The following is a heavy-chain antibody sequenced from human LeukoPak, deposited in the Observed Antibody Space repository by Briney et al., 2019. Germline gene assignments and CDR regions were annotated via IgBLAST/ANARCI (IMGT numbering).Heavy chain of an antibody. V-gene: IGHV3-23*01. J-gene: IGHJ4*02. D-gene: IGHD4-17*01. Sequence: PGGSLRLSCAASGFTFSSYAMSWVRQAPGKGLEWVSAISGSGGSAYYADSVKGRFTISRDNSKNTLYLQMNSLRAEDTAVYYCARPGRVFTVTSGYYFDYWGQGTLVTVSS. CDR1: GFTFSSYA. CDR3: ARPGRVFTVTSGYYFDY. CDR2: ISGSGGSA.